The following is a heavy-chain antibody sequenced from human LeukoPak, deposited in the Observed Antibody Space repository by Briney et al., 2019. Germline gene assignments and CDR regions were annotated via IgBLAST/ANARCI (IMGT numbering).Heavy chain of an antibody. CDR1: NGSISSSRYF. CDR3: ARDRSSSWYKDFDG. CDR2: IDYSGST. Sequence: SETLSLTCSVSNGSISSSRYFWGWIRQPPGKGLEWIGSIDYSGSTYYHPSLKSRVTISVDTSKNHFSLDLSSVTAADTAVYYGARDRSSSWYKDFDGWGQRTLVTAAS. D-gene: IGHD6-13*01. J-gene: IGHJ4*02. V-gene: IGHV4-39*07.